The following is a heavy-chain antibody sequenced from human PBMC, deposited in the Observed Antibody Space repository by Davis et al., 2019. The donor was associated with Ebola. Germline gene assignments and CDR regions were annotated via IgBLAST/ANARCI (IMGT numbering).Heavy chain of an antibody. CDR2: IYPGDSDT. V-gene: IGHV5-51*01. CDR3: ATPGRYYYGSGSWNFDY. J-gene: IGHJ4*02. Sequence: GESLKISCKGSGYSFTSYWIGWVRQMPGKGLEWMGIIYPGDSDTRYSPSFQGQVTISADKSTSTAYLQWSSLKASDAAIYYCATPGRYYYGSGSWNFDYWGQGTLVTVSS. D-gene: IGHD3-10*01. CDR1: GYSFTSYW.